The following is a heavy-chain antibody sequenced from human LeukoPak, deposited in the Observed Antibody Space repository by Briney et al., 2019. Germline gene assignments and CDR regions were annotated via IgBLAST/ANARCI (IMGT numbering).Heavy chain of an antibody. J-gene: IGHJ4*02. D-gene: IGHD2-21*02. CDR2: IYYSGST. V-gene: IGHV4-59*08. CDR3: ARHLTASNFPFDY. Sequence: SETLSLTCNASGGSISSYYWSWIRQPPGKGLEWIGYIYYSGSTSYNPSLKSRVTISVDTSKNQFSLKLNSVTAADTAVYYCARHLTASNFPFDYWGQGTLVTVSS. CDR1: GGSISSYY.